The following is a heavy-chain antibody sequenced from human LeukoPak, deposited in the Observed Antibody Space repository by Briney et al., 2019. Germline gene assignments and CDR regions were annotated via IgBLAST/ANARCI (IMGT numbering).Heavy chain of an antibody. V-gene: IGHV3-9*01. CDR2: ISWNSGSI. CDR3: ARDGGYSGYDPFDY. Sequence: GGSLRLSCAASGFTFDDYAMHWVRQAPGKGLEWVSGISWNSGSIGYADSVKGRFTISRDNAKNSLYLQMNSLRADDTAVYYCARDGGYSGYDPFDYWGQGTLVTVSS. J-gene: IGHJ4*02. CDR1: GFTFDDYA. D-gene: IGHD5-12*01.